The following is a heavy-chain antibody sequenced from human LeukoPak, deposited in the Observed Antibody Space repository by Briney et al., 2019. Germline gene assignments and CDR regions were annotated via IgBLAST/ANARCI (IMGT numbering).Heavy chain of an antibody. J-gene: IGHJ6*02. D-gene: IGHD2-15*01. CDR3: ARDLSGIVVVVAATQSYYYGMDV. CDR1: GYTFTSYG. V-gene: IGHV1-18*01. CDR2: ISAYNGNT. Sequence: GASVKVSCKASGYTFTSYGISWVRQAPGQGLEGMGWISAYNGNTNYAQKLQGRVTMTTDTSTSTAYMELRSLRSDDTAVYYCARDLSGIVVVVAATQSYYYGMDVWGQGTTVTVSS.